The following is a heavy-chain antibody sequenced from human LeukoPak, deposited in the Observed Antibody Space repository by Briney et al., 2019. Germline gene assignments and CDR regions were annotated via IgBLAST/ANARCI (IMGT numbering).Heavy chain of an antibody. CDR1: GFTFSSYA. CDR3: AKDQVGSSSWYSHYYGMDV. CDR2: ISGSGGST. D-gene: IGHD6-13*01. Sequence: GGSLRLSCAASGFTFSSYAMSWVRQAPGKGLEWVSAISGSGGSTYYADSVKGRFTISRDNSKSTLYLQMNSLRAEDTAVYYCAKDQVGSSSWYSHYYGMDVWGQGTTVTVSS. V-gene: IGHV3-23*01. J-gene: IGHJ6*02.